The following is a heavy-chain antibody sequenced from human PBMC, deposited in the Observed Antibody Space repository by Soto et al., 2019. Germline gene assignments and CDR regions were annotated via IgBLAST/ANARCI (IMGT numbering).Heavy chain of an antibody. J-gene: IGHJ2*01. CDR2: TYDSGST. CDR1: GGSISGGGYY. Sequence: QVQLQESGPGLVKPSETLSLTCTVSGGSISGGGYYWSWIRQPPGKGLEWIGYTYDSGSTYYNPSLKSRISISVDTSKNQFSLRLTSVTAADTALYYCAREIIPLTTDWYFDLWGRGTLVTVSS. V-gene: IGHV4-30-4*01. CDR3: AREIIPLTTDWYFDL. D-gene: IGHD4-17*01.